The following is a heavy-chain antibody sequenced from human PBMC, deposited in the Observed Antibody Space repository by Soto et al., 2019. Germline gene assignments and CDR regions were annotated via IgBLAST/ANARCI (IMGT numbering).Heavy chain of an antibody. V-gene: IGHV4-39*02. CDR3: AREPYSKIPRLPKPLDGTDF. CDR2: IYYSGST. CDR1: GGSIGSSSYY. Sequence: PSETPSLTCTVSGGSIGSSSYYWGWIRQPPGKGLEWIGSIYYSGSTYYNPSLKSRVTISVDTSKNQFSLKLSSATAADTAVYYCAREPYSKIPRLPKPLDGTDFPCPGTSVTVFS. D-gene: IGHD4-4*01. J-gene: IGHJ6*02.